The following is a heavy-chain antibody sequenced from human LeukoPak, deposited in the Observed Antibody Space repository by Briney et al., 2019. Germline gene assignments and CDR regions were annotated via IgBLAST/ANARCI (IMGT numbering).Heavy chain of an antibody. CDR1: GSSISSYY. V-gene: IGHV4-59*01. CDR3: ARGASSSWYSLWKF. J-gene: IGHJ4*02. Sequence: SETLSLTCNVSGSSISSYYWSWIRQPPGEALEWIGYFYHSGGTNYNPSLKGRATISVGTSKNEVCLKLRSVTAADTAVYYCARGASSSWYSLWKFWGQGTLVTVSS. CDR2: FYHSGGT. D-gene: IGHD6-13*01.